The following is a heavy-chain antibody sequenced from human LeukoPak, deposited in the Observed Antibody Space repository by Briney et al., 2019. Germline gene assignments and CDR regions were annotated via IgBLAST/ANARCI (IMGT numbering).Heavy chain of an antibody. J-gene: IGHJ4*02. CDR1: GFIFNTYS. CDR3: AKRGVVIRVFLVGFHKEAYYFDS. Sequence: GGSLRLSCAASGFIFNTYSMNWVRQAPGKGLGWVSYISRDSSDRYYADSVKGRFTISRDNAKNSLYLQMNTLRAEDTAVYFCAKRGVVIRVFLVGFHKEAYYFDSWGQGALVTVSS. V-gene: IGHV3-21*04. CDR2: ISRDSSDR. D-gene: IGHD3-10*01.